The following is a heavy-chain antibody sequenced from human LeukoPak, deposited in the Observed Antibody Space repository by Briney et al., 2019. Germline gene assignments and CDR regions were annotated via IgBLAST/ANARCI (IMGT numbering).Heavy chain of an antibody. CDR3: TREGYYYDSSGYYFYFDY. CDR2: IRSKAYGGTT. Sequence: GGSLRLSCTASGFTFGDYAMSWVRQAPGKGLEWVGFIRSKAYGGTTEYAASVKGRFTISRDDSKSIAYLQMNSLKTEDTAVYYCTREGYYYDSSGYYFYFDYWCQGTLVTVSS. J-gene: IGHJ4*02. D-gene: IGHD3-22*01. CDR1: GFTFGDYA. V-gene: IGHV3-49*04.